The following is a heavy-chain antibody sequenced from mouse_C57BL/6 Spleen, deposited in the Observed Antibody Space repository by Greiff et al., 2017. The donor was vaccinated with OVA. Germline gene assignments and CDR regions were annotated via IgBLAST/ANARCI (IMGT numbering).Heavy chain of an antibody. D-gene: IGHD2-1*01. Sequence: VQLMESGPELVKPGASVKISCKASGYAFSSSWMNWVKQRPGKGLEWIGRIYPGDGDTNYNGKFKGKATLTADKSSSTAYMQLSSLTSEDSAVYVCERDYGNYGDMDYWGQGTTVTVSS. CDR3: ERDYGNYGDMDY. J-gene: IGHJ4*01. V-gene: IGHV1-82*01. CDR2: IYPGDGDT. CDR1: GYAFSSSW.